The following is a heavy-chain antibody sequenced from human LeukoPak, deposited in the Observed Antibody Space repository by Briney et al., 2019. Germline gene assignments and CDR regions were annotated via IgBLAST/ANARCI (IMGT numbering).Heavy chain of an antibody. J-gene: IGHJ4*02. CDR2: IYYSGST. CDR3: ARLGDSYATDY. Sequence: SETLSLTCTVSGGSISSSNYNWVWIRQPPGKGLEWVGSIYYSGSTYYNPSRKSRVTISVDTSKNQFSLKLSSVTAADTAVYYCARLGDSYATDYWGQGTLVTVSS. V-gene: IGHV4-39*01. CDR1: GGSISSSNYN. D-gene: IGHD5-18*01.